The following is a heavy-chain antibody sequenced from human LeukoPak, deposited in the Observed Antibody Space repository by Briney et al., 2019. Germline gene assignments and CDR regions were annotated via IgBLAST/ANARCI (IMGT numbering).Heavy chain of an antibody. CDR3: ARTGTEGDAFDI. D-gene: IGHD3-9*01. Sequence: ASVKVSCKASGYTFSSYYMHWVRQAPGQGLDWMGIINPSGGSTSYAQKFQGRVTMTRDTSTSTVYMELSSLRSEDTAVYYCARTGTEGDAFDIWGQGTMLTVSS. CDR2: INPSGGST. J-gene: IGHJ3*02. CDR1: GYTFSSYY. V-gene: IGHV1-46*01.